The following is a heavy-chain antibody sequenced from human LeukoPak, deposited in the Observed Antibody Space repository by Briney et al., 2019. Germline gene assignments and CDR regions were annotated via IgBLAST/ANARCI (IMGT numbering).Heavy chain of an antibody. V-gene: IGHV4-59*01. D-gene: IGHD6-13*01. CDR3: ARVYYSSSYDYWYFDL. J-gene: IGHJ2*01. CDR2: IYYSGST. CDR1: GGPISNYY. Sequence: PSETLSLTCTVSGGPISNYYWSWIRQPPGKGLEWIGYIYYSGSTNYNPSLKSRVTISVDTSKNQFSLKLSSVTAADTAVYYCARVYYSSSYDYWYFDLWGRGTLVTVSS.